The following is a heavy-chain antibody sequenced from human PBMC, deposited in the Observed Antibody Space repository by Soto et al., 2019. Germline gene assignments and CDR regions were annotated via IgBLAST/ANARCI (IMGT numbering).Heavy chain of an antibody. V-gene: IGHV4-39*01. CDR3: ARLAIVVVVAATPPLIDY. J-gene: IGHJ4*02. Sequence: SETLSLTCTVSGGSISSSSYYWGWIRQPPGKGLEWIGSIYYSGSTYYNPSLKSRVTIAEDTSKNQLALKLSAVTAADTAVYYCARLAIVVVVAATPPLIDYWGQGTLVTVSS. CDR2: IYYSGST. CDR1: GGSISSSSYY. D-gene: IGHD2-15*01.